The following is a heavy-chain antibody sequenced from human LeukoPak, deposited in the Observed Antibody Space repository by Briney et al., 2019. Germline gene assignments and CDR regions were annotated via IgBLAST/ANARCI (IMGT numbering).Heavy chain of an antibody. V-gene: IGHV4-59*01. J-gene: IGHJ5*02. D-gene: IGHD2-2*01. Sequence: PSETLSLTCTVSGGSISSYYWSWIRQPPGKGLEWIGYIYYSGSTNYNPSLKSRVTKSVDTSKNQFSLKLSSVTAADTAVYYCARVLGYCSSTSCYPYNWFDPWGQGTLVTVSS. CDR2: IYYSGST. CDR1: GGSISSYY. CDR3: ARVLGYCSSTSCYPYNWFDP.